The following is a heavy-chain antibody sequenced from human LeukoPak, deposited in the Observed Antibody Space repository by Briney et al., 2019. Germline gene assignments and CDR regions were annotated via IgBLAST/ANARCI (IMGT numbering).Heavy chain of an antibody. Sequence: GGPLRLSCAASGFTFSSCAMSWVRQAPRKGLEWVSTISDGGGNTYYADSVRGRFTISRDNSKNTLYLQMNSLISEDTAVYYCAKRVPGLYYFDSWGQGTLVTVSS. D-gene: IGHD6-19*01. J-gene: IGHJ4*02. CDR2: ISDGGGNT. V-gene: IGHV3-23*01. CDR3: AKRVPGLYYFDS. CDR1: GFTFSSCA.